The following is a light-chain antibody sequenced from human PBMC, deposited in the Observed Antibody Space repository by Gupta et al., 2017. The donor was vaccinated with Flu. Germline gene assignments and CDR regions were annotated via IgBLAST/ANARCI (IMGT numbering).Light chain of an antibody. V-gene: IGLV3-21*02. CDR1: NIGSKS. J-gene: IGLJ1*01. Sequence: SYVLTPPPSVSVAPGQTARLSCGGNNIGSKSVHWYQQKPGQAPVLVVYDDSDRPSGIPERISGSKSRNTATLTIRRVEAGDEADYFCQVWDGSTDQYVFATGTTVTVL. CDR3: QVWDGSTDQYV. CDR2: DDS.